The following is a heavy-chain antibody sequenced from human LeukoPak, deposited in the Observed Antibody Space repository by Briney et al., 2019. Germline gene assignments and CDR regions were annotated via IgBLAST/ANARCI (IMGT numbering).Heavy chain of an antibody. V-gene: IGHV4-4*07. CDR3: ARVARFGDPAVAGEYFHY. J-gene: IGHJ4*02. D-gene: IGHD6-19*01. Sequence: SETLSLTCTVSGGSISSYYWSWIRQPAGKGLEWIGRIYTSGSTNYNPSLKSRVTISVDTSKNQFSLKLSSVTAADTAVYYCARVARFGDPAVAGEYFHYWGQGTLVTVSS. CDR2: IYTSGST. CDR1: GGSISSYY.